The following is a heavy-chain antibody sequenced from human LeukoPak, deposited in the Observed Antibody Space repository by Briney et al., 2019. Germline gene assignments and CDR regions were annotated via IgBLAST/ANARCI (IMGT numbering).Heavy chain of an antibody. Sequence: SETLSLTCTVSGYSISSGYYWGWIRRPPGKGLEWIGSIYHSGSTYYNPSLKSRVTISVDTSKNQFSLKLSSVTAADTAVYYCASAYTRTTVTYWGQGTLVTVSS. CDR3: ASAYTRTTVTY. CDR1: GYSISSGYY. D-gene: IGHD4-17*01. V-gene: IGHV4-38-2*02. J-gene: IGHJ4*02. CDR2: IYHSGST.